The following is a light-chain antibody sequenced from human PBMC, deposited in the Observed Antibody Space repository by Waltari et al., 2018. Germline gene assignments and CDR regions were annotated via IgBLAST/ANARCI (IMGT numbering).Light chain of an antibody. CDR3: KQYSYFST. V-gene: IGKV1-5*03. Sequence: DIQITQSPSTLPTSVGDRVPITCRARESISTWVAWYPQKPGQAPKLLIYRTPNLQSGVPPRFSGSGSVTEFTLTIRSLQPGDFATYFCKQYSYFSTFGQGTKLEIK. J-gene: IGKJ2*01. CDR1: ESISTW. CDR2: RTP.